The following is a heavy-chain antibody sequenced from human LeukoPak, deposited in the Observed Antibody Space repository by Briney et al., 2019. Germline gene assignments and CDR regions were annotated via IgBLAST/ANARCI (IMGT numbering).Heavy chain of an antibody. CDR2: ISGSGDST. V-gene: IGHV3-23*01. CDR3: AKGGRRRTDGY. Sequence: GGSLRLSCAASGLTFSSSAMNCVRQAPGKGLEWVSVISGSGDSTYYADSVKGRFTISRDNSNNTLYLQMNSLRAEDTAVYYCAKGGRRRTDGYWGQGTLVTVSS. J-gene: IGHJ4*02. CDR1: GLTFSSSA. D-gene: IGHD3-16*01.